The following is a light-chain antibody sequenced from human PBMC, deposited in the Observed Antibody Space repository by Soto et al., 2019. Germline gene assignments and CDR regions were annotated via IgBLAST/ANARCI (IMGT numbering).Light chain of an antibody. CDR3: CSYAGSYTWV. CDR1: SSDVGGCNC. Sequence: QSVLTQPRSVSGSPGQSVTISCTGTSSDVGGCNCVSWYQQHPGKAPKLMIYDVTKRPSGVPDRFSGSKSGNTASLTISGLQAGDEADYYCCSYAGSYTWVFGGGTTVTVL. CDR2: DVT. V-gene: IGLV2-11*01. J-gene: IGLJ3*02.